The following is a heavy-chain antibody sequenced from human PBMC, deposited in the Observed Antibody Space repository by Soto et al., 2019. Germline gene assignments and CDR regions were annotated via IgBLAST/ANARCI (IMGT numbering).Heavy chain of an antibody. Sequence: ASVKVSCKASGYAFTSYGISCVRQAPGQGLEWMGWISSYKSDANPAPRLQGRITMATDTSTSTAYMELRSLTADDTAVYYCARVHCSAGTCLDGLDFWGQGTTVTVSS. V-gene: IGHV1-18*04. CDR1: GYAFTSYG. D-gene: IGHD2-15*01. CDR3: ARVHCSAGTCLDGLDF. CDR2: ISSYKSDA. J-gene: IGHJ6*02.